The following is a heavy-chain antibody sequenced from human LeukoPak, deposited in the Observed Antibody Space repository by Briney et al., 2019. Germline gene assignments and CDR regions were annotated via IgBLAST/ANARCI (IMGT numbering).Heavy chain of an antibody. Sequence: PGGSLRLSCAASGFTFGSYGMHWVRQAPGKGLEWVAFIRYDGSNKYYADSVKGRFTISRDNSKNTLYLQMNSLRAEDTAVYYCAKPRYQLPIFDYWGQGTLVTVSS. CDR1: GFTFGSYG. J-gene: IGHJ4*02. V-gene: IGHV3-30*02. CDR2: IRYDGSNK. CDR3: AKPRYQLPIFDY. D-gene: IGHD2-2*01.